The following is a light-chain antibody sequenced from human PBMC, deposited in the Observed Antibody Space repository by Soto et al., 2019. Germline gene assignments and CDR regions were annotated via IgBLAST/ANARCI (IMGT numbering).Light chain of an antibody. Sequence: QSVLTQPPSASGTPGQRVTISCSGSNSNIGGKAVTWYQQIPGTAPKVVIHSDDQRPSGVPDRFSGSKSGNSASLAISAVQSEDEADYFCASCDDSLTVVFGGGTKLTVL. J-gene: IGLJ2*01. CDR2: SDD. CDR3: ASCDDSLTVV. V-gene: IGLV1-44*01. CDR1: NSNIGGKA.